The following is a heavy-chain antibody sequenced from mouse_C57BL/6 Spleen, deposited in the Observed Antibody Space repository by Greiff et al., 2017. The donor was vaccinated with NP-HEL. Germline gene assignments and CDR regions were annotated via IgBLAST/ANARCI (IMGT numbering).Heavy chain of an antibody. CDR2: IDPETGGT. J-gene: IGHJ2*01. V-gene: IGHV1-15*01. Sequence: QVQLQQSGAELVRPGASVTLSCKASGYTFTDYEMHWVKQTPVHGLEWIGAIDPETGGTAYNQKFKGKAILTADKSSSTAYMELRSLTSEDSAVYYCTRWSTMVFDYWGQGTTLTVSS. D-gene: IGHD2-1*01. CDR3: TRWSTMVFDY. CDR1: GYTFTDYE.